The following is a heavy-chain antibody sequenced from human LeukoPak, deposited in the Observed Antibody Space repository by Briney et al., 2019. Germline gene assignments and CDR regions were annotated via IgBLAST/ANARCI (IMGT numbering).Heavy chain of an antibody. CDR2: ISGSGGST. J-gene: IGHJ4*02. CDR1: GFTFSSYA. D-gene: IGHD3-10*01. V-gene: IGHV3-23*01. CDR3: AKAPQLLWFGELLPIGPFDY. Sequence: GSLRLSCAASGFTFSSYAMSWVRQAPGKGLEWVSAISGSGGSTYYADSVKGRFTISRDNSKNTLYLQMNSLRAEDTAVYYCAKAPQLLWFGELLPIGPFDYWGQGTLVTVSS.